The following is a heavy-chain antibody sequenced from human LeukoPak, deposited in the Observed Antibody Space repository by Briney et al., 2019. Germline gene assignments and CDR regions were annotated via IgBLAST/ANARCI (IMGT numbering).Heavy chain of an antibody. CDR1: GFTFSSYG. V-gene: IGHV3-33*01. Sequence: GGSLRLSCAASGFTFSSYGMHWVRQAPGKGLEWVAVIWYDGSNKYYADSVKGRFTISRDNSKNTLYLQMNSLRAEDTAVYYCARDNVYGSGTEYWGQGTLVTVSS. CDR3: ARDNVYGSGTEY. D-gene: IGHD3-10*01. J-gene: IGHJ4*02. CDR2: IWYDGSNK.